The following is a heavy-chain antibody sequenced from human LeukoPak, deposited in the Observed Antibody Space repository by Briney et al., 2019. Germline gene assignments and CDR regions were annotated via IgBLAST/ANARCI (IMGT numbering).Heavy chain of an antibody. CDR1: GGSISSSSYY. J-gene: IGHJ4*02. V-gene: IGHV4-39*02. D-gene: IGHD6-19*01. CDR2: IYYSGST. Sequence: KPSETLSLPCTVSGGSISSSSYYWGWIRQPPGKGLEWIGSIYYSGSTYYNPSLKSRVTISVDTSKNQFSLKLSSVTAADTAVYYCARETGSSGWSDYWGQGTLVTVSS. CDR3: ARETGSSGWSDY.